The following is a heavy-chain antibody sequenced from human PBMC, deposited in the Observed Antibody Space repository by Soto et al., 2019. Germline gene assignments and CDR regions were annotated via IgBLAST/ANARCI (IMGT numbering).Heavy chain of an antibody. CDR2: MSGSGDNT. J-gene: IGHJ6*02. CDR3: AKDPVYGLDV. Sequence: GGSLRLSCAASGFTFSSYPMNWVRLAPGKGLELVSGMSGSGDNTYYADSVKGRFTISRDNSKNTLYLQMNSLRAEDTAVYYCAKDPVYGLDVWGQGTRESVSS. V-gene: IGHV3-23*01. CDR1: GFTFSSYP.